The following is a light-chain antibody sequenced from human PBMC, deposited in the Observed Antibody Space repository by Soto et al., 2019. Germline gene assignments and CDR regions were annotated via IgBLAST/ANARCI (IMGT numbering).Light chain of an antibody. CDR3: QQYNNWPPYT. CDR2: GAS. J-gene: IGKJ2*01. V-gene: IGKV3-15*01. CDR1: QSVGSS. Sequence: EIVMTQSPATLSVSPGERATLSCRASQSVGSSLAWYQQKPGQAPRLLIYGASTRATGIPARFSGSGSGTEFTLIISSLQSEDFAVYYCQQYNNWPPYTFGQGTKLDIK.